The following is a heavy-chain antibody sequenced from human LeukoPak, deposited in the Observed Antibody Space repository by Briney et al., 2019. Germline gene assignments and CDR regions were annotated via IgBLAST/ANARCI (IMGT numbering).Heavy chain of an antibody. V-gene: IGHV4-34*01. CDR3: ARLGPYDIVTDDAFDV. Sequence: PSETLSLTCAVYGISFSGCDWTWLRQPPGKGLEWIGQINHSGSPNYNPSLKSRVTISVDMSKNQFSLKLNSVTAADTALYYCARLGPYDIVTDDAFDVWGQGTMVTVSS. D-gene: IGHD3-9*01. CDR2: INHSGSP. J-gene: IGHJ3*01. CDR1: GISFSGCD.